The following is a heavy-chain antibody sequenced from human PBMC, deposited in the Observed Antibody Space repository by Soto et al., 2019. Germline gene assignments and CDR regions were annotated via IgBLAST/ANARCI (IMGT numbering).Heavy chain of an antibody. Sequence: SETLSLTCAVYGGSFSGYYWSWIRQPPGKGLEWIGEINHSGSTNYNPSLKSRVTISVDTSKNQFSLKLSSVTAADTAVYYCARENSFYYGSGSPVDYWGQGTLVTVSS. V-gene: IGHV4-34*01. CDR3: ARENSFYYGSGSPVDY. D-gene: IGHD3-10*01. CDR2: INHSGST. J-gene: IGHJ4*02. CDR1: GGSFSGYY.